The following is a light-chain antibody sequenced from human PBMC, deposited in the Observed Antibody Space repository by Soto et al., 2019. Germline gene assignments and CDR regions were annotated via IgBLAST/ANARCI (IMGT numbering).Light chain of an antibody. V-gene: IGKV3-15*01. J-gene: IGKJ1*01. CDR3: QQYNKWPLT. CDR2: GAS. Sequence: EIVMTQSPATLSVSPGERATLSCWASQSVSNNLAWYQQKPGQAPRLLIYGASTRATGLPARFGGSGSGTEFTLTISSLQSEDFGVYYCQQYNKWPLTFGQGTKVEIK. CDR1: QSVSNN.